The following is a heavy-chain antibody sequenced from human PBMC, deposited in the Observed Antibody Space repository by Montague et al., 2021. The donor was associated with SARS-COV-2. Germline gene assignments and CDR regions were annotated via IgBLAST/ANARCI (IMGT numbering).Heavy chain of an antibody. Sequence: SETLSLTCTVSGGSISSYYWSWIRQPPGKGLEWIGRIYYSGSTYYNPSLKSRVTISVDTSKNQFSLKLRSVTAADTAVYYCARSDLSVIVLVVYATRGRDFDLWGRGTLVTVSS. CDR2: IYYSGST. J-gene: IGHJ2*01. D-gene: IGHD2-8*02. CDR1: GGSISSYY. V-gene: IGHV4-59*12. CDR3: ARSDLSVIVLVVYATRGRDFDL.